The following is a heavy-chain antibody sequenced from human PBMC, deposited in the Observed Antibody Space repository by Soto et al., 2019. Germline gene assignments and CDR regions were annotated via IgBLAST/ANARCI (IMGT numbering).Heavy chain of an antibody. CDR2: IIPIFGTA. J-gene: IGHJ4*02. V-gene: IGHV1-69*01. CDR3: ARGGSGYVWFNEF. Sequence: QEQLVQSGAEVKKPGSSVKVSCKASGGIFSSYAISWVRQAPGQGLEWMGGIIPIFGTANYAQKFQVRVTLNTDASTNTTYIDLSRQQSEDTAIYYCARGGSGYVWFNEFWGQGTLVPVSS. CDR1: GGIFSSYA. D-gene: IGHD3-22*01.